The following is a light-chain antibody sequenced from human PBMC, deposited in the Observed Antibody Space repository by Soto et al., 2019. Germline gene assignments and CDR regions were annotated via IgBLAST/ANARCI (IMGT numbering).Light chain of an antibody. J-gene: IGKJ1*01. CDR3: QQYDSSPWT. Sequence: ESVLTQSPGTLSLSPGERATLSCRASQSVSSSFLAWYQLKPGQVPRLLIYGASSRATGIPDRFSGSGSGTDFTLTISRLEPEDFAVYYCQQYDSSPWTFGQGTKVEIK. V-gene: IGKV3-20*01. CDR1: QSVSSSF. CDR2: GAS.